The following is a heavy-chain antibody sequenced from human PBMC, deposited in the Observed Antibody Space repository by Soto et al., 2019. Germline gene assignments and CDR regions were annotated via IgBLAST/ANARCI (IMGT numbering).Heavy chain of an antibody. CDR3: AINSRYCSSTSCYAD. D-gene: IGHD2-2*01. V-gene: IGHV3-23*01. Sequence: EVQLLESGAGLVQPGGSLRLSCAASGFTFSSYAMSCIRQAPGKGLEWVSGISTSGDSTYYADSVKGRFTSSRDNSKDTLDLHMNSLRAGDTAVYYCAINSRYCSSTSCYADWGQGTRVNVSS. J-gene: IGHJ4*02. CDR1: GFTFSSYA. CDR2: ISTSGDST.